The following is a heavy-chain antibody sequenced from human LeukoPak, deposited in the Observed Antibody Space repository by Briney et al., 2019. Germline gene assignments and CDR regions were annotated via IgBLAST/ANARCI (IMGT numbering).Heavy chain of an antibody. D-gene: IGHD3-10*01. CDR1: GYTFTSYD. Sequence: LGVSVKVSCKASGYTFTSYDINWVRQATGQGLEWMGWMNPNSGNTGYAQKFQGRVTMTRNTSISTAYMELSSLRSEDTAVYYCASPMVRGYNWFDPWGQGTLVTVSS. V-gene: IGHV1-8*01. CDR3: ASPMVRGYNWFDP. CDR2: MNPNSGNT. J-gene: IGHJ5*02.